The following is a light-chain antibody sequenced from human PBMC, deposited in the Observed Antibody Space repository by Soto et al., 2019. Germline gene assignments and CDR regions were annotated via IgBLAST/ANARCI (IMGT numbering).Light chain of an antibody. Sequence: EIVMTQSPATLSVSPGERATLSCRASQSVRSNLAWYQQKPGQAPRLLIHGASTRATGIPARFSGSGSGTEFTLTISILRSEDFAVYYCQQYNNWPPRVTFGPGTKVDLK. V-gene: IGKV3-15*01. CDR2: GAS. CDR1: QSVRSN. CDR3: QQYNNWPPRVT. J-gene: IGKJ3*01.